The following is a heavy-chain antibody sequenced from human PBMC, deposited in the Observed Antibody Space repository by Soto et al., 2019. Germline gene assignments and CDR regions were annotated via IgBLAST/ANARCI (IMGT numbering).Heavy chain of an antibody. Sequence: SVKVSCKASGGTFSSYTIIWVRQAPGQGLEWMGRIIPILGIANYAQKLQGRVTMTTDTSTSTAYMELRSLRSDDTAVYYCARVFGWYFDYWGQGTLVTVSS. J-gene: IGHJ4*02. CDR3: ARVFGWYFDY. CDR1: GGTFSSYT. D-gene: IGHD6-19*01. CDR2: IIPILGIA. V-gene: IGHV1-69*02.